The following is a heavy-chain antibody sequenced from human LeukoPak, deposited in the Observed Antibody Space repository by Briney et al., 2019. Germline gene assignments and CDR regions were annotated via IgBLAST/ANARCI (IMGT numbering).Heavy chain of an antibody. V-gene: IGHV1-2*02. CDR3: ARISGNGLDAFDI. Sequence: ASVTVSFTSSAYTFTFYYLHWVCQAPGQGLEWMGWIDPNNGDTKYTQKFQGRVTMTRDRSISTAYMELSRLTPDDTAVYYCARISGNGLDAFDIWGRGTMVTVS. CDR1: AYTFTFYY. CDR2: IDPNNGDT. J-gene: IGHJ3*02. D-gene: IGHD3/OR15-3a*01.